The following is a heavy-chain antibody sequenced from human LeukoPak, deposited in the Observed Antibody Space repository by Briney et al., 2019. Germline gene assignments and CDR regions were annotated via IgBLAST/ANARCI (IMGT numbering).Heavy chain of an antibody. CDR1: GYTFTSYD. D-gene: IGHD3-22*01. CDR2: MNPNSGNT. CDR3: ARGRATYYYDRGAFDI. V-gene: IGHV1-8*01. J-gene: IGHJ3*02. Sequence: ASVKVSCKASGYTFTSYDINWVRQAPAQGLEWMGWMNPNSGNTGYAQKFQGRVTMTRNTSISTAYMELSSLRSEDTAVYYCARGRATYYYDRGAFDIWGQGTMVTVSS.